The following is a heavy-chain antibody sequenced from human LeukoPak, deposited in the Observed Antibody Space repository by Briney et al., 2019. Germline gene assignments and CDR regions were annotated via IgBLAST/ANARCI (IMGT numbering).Heavy chain of an antibody. Sequence: SQTLSLTCAISEDSVSSNSAAWNWIRQSPSRGLEWLGRTYYRSKWYNDYAVSVKSRITINPDTSKNQFSLQLNSVTPEDTAVYYCARVRTPSIIAAAGTSFDYWGQGTLVTVSS. J-gene: IGHJ4*02. CDR3: ARVRTPSIIAAAGTSFDY. D-gene: IGHD6-13*01. CDR2: TYYRSKWYN. CDR1: EDSVSSNSAA. V-gene: IGHV6-1*01.